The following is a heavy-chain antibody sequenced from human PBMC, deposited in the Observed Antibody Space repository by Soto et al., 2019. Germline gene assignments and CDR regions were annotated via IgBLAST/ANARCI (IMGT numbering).Heavy chain of an antibody. J-gene: IGHJ3*02. CDR1: GFTVSSNY. D-gene: IGHD4-17*01. CDR2: IYSGGSA. Sequence: GGSLRLSCAASGFTVSSNYMSWVRQAPGKGLEWVSVIYSGGSAYYADSVKGRFTISRDNSKNTLYLQMNSLRAEDTAVYYCARSFNDYGTGGDAFDIWVQGTMVTVSS. CDR3: ARSFNDYGTGGDAFDI. V-gene: IGHV3-53*01.